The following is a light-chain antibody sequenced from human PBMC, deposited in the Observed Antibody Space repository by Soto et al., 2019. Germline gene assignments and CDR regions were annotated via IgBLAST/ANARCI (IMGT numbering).Light chain of an antibody. Sequence: EIVLTQSPGTLSLSPGERATLSCRASQSVSSSFFAWYQQKPGQAPRLLIYGASSRATGIPDRFSGSGSGTDLTLTISRLEPEDFAVYYCQQYGSSPTWTFGEGTKVEIK. CDR3: QQYGSSPTWT. CDR1: QSVSSSF. V-gene: IGKV3-20*01. CDR2: GAS. J-gene: IGKJ1*01.